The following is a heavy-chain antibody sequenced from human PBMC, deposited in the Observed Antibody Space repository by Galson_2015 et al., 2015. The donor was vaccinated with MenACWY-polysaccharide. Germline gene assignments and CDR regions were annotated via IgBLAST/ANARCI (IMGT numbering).Heavy chain of an antibody. CDR2: IYYTGNT. Sequence: LRQPPGKGLECLGYIYYTGNTNYNPSLKSRVTISVDTSKNQFSLKLTSVTAADTAVYYCARLPDDIVVVPAAPSDYPRNWGQGTLVTVSS. V-gene: IGHV4-59*08. J-gene: IGHJ4*02. D-gene: IGHD2-2*01. CDR3: ARLPDDIVVVPAAPSDYPRN.